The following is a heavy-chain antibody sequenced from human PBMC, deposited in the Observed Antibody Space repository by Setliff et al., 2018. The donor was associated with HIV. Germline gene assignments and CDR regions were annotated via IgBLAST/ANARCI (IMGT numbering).Heavy chain of an antibody. CDR1: GGSFSGYH. V-gene: IGHV4-34*01. CDR3: ARVARYSYGSFES. J-gene: IGHJ4*02. D-gene: IGHD5-18*01. Sequence: KASETLSLTCAVYGGSFSGYHWSWIRQPPGKGLEWIGEIDYSGSPNYNPSLKSRVTISIDTSKKQFSLRLTSVTAADTAVYYCARVARYSYGSFESWGQGTLVTV. CDR2: IDYSGSP.